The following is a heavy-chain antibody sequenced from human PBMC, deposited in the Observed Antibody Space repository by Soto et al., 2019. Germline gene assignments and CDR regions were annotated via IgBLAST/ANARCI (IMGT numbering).Heavy chain of an antibody. J-gene: IGHJ6*02. CDR1: GFTFSSYG. CDR3: AKAERYSYGFYYYYYGMDV. CDR2: ISYDGSNK. Sequence: VGSLRLSCAASGFTFSSYGMHWVRQAPGKGLEWVAVISYDGSNKYYADSVKGRFTISRDNSKNTLYLQMNSLRAEDTAVYYCAKAERYSYGFYYYYYGMDVWGQRTTVPVSS. V-gene: IGHV3-30*18. D-gene: IGHD5-18*01.